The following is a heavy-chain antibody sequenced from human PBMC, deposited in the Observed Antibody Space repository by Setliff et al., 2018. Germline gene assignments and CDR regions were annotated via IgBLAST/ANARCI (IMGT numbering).Heavy chain of an antibody. Sequence: ASVKVSCKAFGYTFAKYGTSWVRQAPGQGLEWMGWISGYNGYTVYAQKLQGRVTLTTDTSTGTAYMELRSLRSDDTAVYYCARDSPEMVAPPAAHCFDPWGQGTLVTVSS. J-gene: IGHJ5*02. D-gene: IGHD2-15*01. CDR3: ARDSPEMVAPPAAHCFDP. CDR1: GYTFAKYG. V-gene: IGHV1-18*01. CDR2: ISGYNGYT.